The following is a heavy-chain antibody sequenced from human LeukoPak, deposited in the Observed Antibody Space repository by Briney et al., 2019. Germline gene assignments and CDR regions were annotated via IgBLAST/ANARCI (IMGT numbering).Heavy chain of an antibody. V-gene: IGHV4-4*07. D-gene: IGHD6-19*01. CDR1: GGSISSYY. CDR3: ARVYPTYSSGWFFDY. CDR2: IYTSGST. J-gene: IGHJ4*02. Sequence: SETQSLTCTVSGGSISSYYWSWIRQPAGKGLEWIGRIYTSGSTNYNPSLKSRVTISVDKSKNQFSLKLSSVTAADTAVYYCARVYPTYSSGWFFDYWGQGTLVTVSS.